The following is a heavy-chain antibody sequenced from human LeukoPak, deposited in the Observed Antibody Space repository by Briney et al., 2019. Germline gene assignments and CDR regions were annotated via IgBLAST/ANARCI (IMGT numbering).Heavy chain of an antibody. CDR3: ARGITMGN. CDR1: GGSIFSSNSY. D-gene: IGHD3-10*01. Sequence: TSETLSLTCTVSGGSIFSSNSYWGWIRQPPGKGLEWIGSIYYSGNTYYNASLKSRVTISVDTSKNQFSLKLSSVTAADTAVYYCARGITMGNWGQGTLVTVSS. J-gene: IGHJ4*02. V-gene: IGHV4-39*01. CDR2: IYYSGNT.